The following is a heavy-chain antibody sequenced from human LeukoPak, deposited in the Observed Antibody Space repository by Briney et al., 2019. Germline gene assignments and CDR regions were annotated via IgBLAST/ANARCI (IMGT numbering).Heavy chain of an antibody. D-gene: IGHD3-3*01. J-gene: IGHJ4*02. CDR3: AKNWNFGVVIISASDY. CDR1: GFTFSSYA. CDR2: ITGSGDST. V-gene: IGHV3-23*01. Sequence: QAGGSLRLSCAASGFTFSSYAMSWVRQAPGKGLEWVSAITGSGDSTYSADSVKGRFTISRDNSKNTLYLQMTSLRAEDTAVYYCAKNWNFGVVIISASDYWGLGTLVTVSS.